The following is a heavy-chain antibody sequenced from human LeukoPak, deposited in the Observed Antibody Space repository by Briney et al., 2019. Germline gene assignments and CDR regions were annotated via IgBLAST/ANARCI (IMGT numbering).Heavy chain of an antibody. D-gene: IGHD3-10*01. J-gene: IGHJ4*02. Sequence: GGSLRLSCTASGFTFSSYAMHWVRQAPGKGLEWVAVISYDGSNKYYADSVKGRFAISRDNSKNTLYLQMNSLRAEDTAVYYCARDRLWFGELSWGQGTLVTVSS. CDR3: ARDRLWFGELS. V-gene: IGHV3-30*09. CDR1: GFTFSSYA. CDR2: ISYDGSNK.